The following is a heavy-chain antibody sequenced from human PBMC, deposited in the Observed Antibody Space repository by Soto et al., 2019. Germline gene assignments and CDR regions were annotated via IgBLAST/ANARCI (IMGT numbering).Heavy chain of an antibody. CDR3: ARGALNNRLWSGPINGGMDV. D-gene: IGHD3-3*01. Sequence: SETLSLTCAVYGGFFSAYYWNWIRQPPGKGLEWIGEFNHSGSTNYSPSLKSLVTISVDTSKNHFSLKLTSVTTADTAVYCCARGALNNRLWSGPINGGMDVWGRGRTGT. CDR2: FNHSGST. J-gene: IGHJ6*02. V-gene: IGHV4-34*01. CDR1: GGFFSAYY.